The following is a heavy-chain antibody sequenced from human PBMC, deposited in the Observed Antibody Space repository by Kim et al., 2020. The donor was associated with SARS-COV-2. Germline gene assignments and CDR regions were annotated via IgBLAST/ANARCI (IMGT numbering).Heavy chain of an antibody. V-gene: IGHV4-31*03. D-gene: IGHD3-22*01. J-gene: IGHJ4*02. Sequence: SETLSLTCTVSGGSISSGGYYWSWIRQHPGKGLEWIGYIYYSGSTYYNPSLKSRVTISVDTSKSQFSLKLSSVTAADTAVYYCARAVITMIVVVNAFDYWGQGTLVTVSS. CDR3: ARAVITMIVVVNAFDY. CDR2: IYYSGST. CDR1: GGSISSGGYY.